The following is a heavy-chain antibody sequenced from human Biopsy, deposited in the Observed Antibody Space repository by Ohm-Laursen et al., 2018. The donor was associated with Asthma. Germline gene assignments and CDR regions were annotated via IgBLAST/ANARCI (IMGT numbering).Heavy chain of an antibody. D-gene: IGHD1-7*01. CDR3: ARFIDGTFFVDY. V-gene: IGHV5-51*01. CDR1: GYTFSDSW. Sequence: RESLKISCKASGYTFSDSWIGWVRQMPGKGLEWIGIIFAANSETKYSPSFQGQVTISADVSISTAFLQWSSLKASDSAIYYCARFIDGTFFVDYWGQGTLVTVSS. CDR2: IFAANSET. J-gene: IGHJ4*02.